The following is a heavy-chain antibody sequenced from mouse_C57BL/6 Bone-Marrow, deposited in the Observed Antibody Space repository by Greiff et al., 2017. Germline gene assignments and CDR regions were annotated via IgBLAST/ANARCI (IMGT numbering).Heavy chain of an antibody. CDR1: GYTFTSYD. V-gene: IGHV1-85*01. D-gene: IGHD1-1*01. CDR2: IYPRVGST. CDR3: SRSDYGSTPSAY. Sequence: VQLQQSGPELVKPGASVKLSCKASGYTFTSYDINWVKQRPGQGLEWIGWIYPRVGSTKYNEKFKGKATLTVDTSSSTAYMELHSLTSEDSAVDFYSRSDYGSTPSAYWGQGTLVTVSA. J-gene: IGHJ3*01.